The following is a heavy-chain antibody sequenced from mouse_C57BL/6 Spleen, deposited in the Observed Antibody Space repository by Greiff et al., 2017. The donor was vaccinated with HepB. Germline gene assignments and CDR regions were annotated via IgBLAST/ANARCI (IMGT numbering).Heavy chain of an antibody. V-gene: IGHV1-82*01. D-gene: IGHD1-1*01. J-gene: IGHJ3*01. Sequence: QVQLKESGPELVKPGASVKISCKASGYAFSSSWMNWVKQRPGKGLEWIGRIYPGDGDTNYNGKVKGKATLTADKSSSTAYMQLSSLTSEDSAVYFCARGDYYGSSYEHWFAYWGQGTLVTVSA. CDR1: GYAFSSSW. CDR3: ARGDYYGSSYEHWFAY. CDR2: IYPGDGDT.